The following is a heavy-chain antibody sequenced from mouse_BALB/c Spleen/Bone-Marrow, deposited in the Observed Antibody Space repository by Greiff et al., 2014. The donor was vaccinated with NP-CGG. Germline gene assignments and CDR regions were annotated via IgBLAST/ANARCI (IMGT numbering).Heavy chain of an antibody. J-gene: IGHJ4*01. Sequence: QVQLQQSGAELVRPGVSVKISCKGSGYTFTDYAMHWVKQSHAKSLERIGVISPYFVDGGYNQKFKGKATMTIDKSSSTAYMELTRLPSESSAIYYGAGGDNSVIYYCAMDYWGQGTSVTVSS. CDR1: GYTFTDYA. V-gene: IGHV1S137*01. CDR2: ISPYFVDG. D-gene: IGHD3-2*01. CDR3: AGGDNSVIYYCAMDY.